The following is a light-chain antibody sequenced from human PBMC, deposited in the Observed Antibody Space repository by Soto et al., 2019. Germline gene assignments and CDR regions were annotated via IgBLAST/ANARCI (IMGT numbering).Light chain of an antibody. Sequence: EIVLTQSPGTLSLSPGERATLSCRASQSVASNNLAWYQQKPGQSPRLLIYGASSSARGIPDRFTGSGSGTDFILTISRLEPEDFAVYYCQQYGSSPRTFGQGTRVEIK. CDR2: GAS. CDR3: QQYGSSPRT. CDR1: QSVASNN. V-gene: IGKV3-20*01. J-gene: IGKJ1*01.